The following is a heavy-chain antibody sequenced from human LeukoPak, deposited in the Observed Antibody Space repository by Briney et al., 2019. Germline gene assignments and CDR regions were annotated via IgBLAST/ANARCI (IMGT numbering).Heavy chain of an antibody. Sequence: SETLSLTCTVSGGSISSYYWSWIRQSAGQGLEWIGHIFTSGSTNYNPSFKSRLTVSVDTSKNQFSLKLSSVTAADTAVYYCARAKQLEKYYFDYWGRGTLVTVSS. CDR1: GGSISSYY. V-gene: IGHV4-4*07. CDR2: IFTSGST. CDR3: ARAKQLEKYYFDY. D-gene: IGHD3-3*01. J-gene: IGHJ4*02.